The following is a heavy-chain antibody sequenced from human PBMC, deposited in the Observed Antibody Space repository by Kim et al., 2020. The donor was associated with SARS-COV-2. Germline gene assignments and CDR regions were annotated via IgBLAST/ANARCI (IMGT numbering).Heavy chain of an antibody. CDR3: ARDSEYQLLEATFDY. V-gene: IGHV1-2*02. J-gene: IGHJ4*02. Sequence: QKFEGRVTMTRDTSISTAYMELSRLRSDDTAVYYCARDSEYQLLEATFDYWGQGTLVTVSS. D-gene: IGHD2-2*01.